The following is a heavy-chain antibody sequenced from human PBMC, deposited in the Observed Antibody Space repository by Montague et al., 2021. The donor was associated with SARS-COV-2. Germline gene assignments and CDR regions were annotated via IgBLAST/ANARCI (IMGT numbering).Heavy chain of an antibody. CDR2: IHTSGST. D-gene: IGHD3-3*01. Sequence: SETLSLTCTVSGGSISSYYWSWIRQSAGKGLEWIGRIHTSGSTDYNPSLNSRVTMSVDTSKNQFSLKLSSVTAADTAVYYCASGKYYDFWSGYYSHDYDSGMDVWGQGTTVTVSS. CDR1: GGSISSYY. V-gene: IGHV4-4*07. J-gene: IGHJ6*02. CDR3: ASGKYYDFWSGYYSHDYDSGMDV.